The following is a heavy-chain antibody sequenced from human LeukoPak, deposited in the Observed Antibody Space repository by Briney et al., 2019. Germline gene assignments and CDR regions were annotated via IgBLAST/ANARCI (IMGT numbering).Heavy chain of an antibody. CDR3: ARPRRDGYNYDFDF. V-gene: IGHV3-48*04. CDR2: IYTSSSII. J-gene: IGHJ4*02. D-gene: IGHD5-24*01. Sequence: GGSLRLSCAASGFTFSTYSMNWVRKAPGKGLEWVSYIYTSSSIIYYADSVKGRFTISRDDAKNSLYLQMSSLRAEDTAVYYCARPRRDGYNYDFDFWGQGTLVTVSS. CDR1: GFTFSTYS.